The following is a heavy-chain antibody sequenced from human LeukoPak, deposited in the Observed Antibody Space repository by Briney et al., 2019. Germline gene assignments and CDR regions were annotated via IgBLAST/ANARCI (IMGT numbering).Heavy chain of an antibody. CDR2: INHSGST. Sequence: PSETLSLTCAVYGGSFSGYYWSWIRQPLGKGLEWIGEINHSGSTNYNPSLKSRVTISVDTSKNQFSLKLSSVTAADTAVYYCARAAYYYDSSDYWGQGTLVTVSS. CDR1: GGSFSGYY. J-gene: IGHJ4*02. V-gene: IGHV4-34*01. CDR3: ARAAYYYDSSDY. D-gene: IGHD3-22*01.